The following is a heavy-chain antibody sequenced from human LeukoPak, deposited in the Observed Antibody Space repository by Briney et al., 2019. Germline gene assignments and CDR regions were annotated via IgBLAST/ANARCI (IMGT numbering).Heavy chain of an antibody. CDR2: IYYSGST. CDR1: GGSISSYY. D-gene: IGHD3-3*01. Sequence: SETLPLTCTVSGGSISSYYWSWIRQPPGKGLEWIGYIYYSGSTNYNPSLKSRVTISVDTSKNQFSLKLSSVTAADTAVYYCARASVRLEWLFLFDIWGQGTMVTVSS. J-gene: IGHJ3*02. CDR3: ARASVRLEWLFLFDI. V-gene: IGHV4-59*01.